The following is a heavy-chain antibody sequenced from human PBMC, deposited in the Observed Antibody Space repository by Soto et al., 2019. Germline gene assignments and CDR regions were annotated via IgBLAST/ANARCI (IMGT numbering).Heavy chain of an antibody. CDR1: GFNFSKSG. CDR2: TSSTSYPK. V-gene: IGHV3-48*02. Sequence: GGSLRLSCEASGFNFSKSGMYWVRQAPGKGLEWISYTSSTSYPKYYADAVKGRFTISRDNAKNSLYLQMDSLRDDDTALYYCARDRTAMDVFDSWGQGTQVTVSS. CDR3: ARDRTAMDVFDS. D-gene: IGHD5-18*01. J-gene: IGHJ4*01.